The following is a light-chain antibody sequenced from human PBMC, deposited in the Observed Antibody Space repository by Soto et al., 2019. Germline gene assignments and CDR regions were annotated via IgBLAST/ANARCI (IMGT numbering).Light chain of an antibody. CDR3: SSFTSSNTYV. CDR1: SSDVGSYNR. V-gene: IGLV2-18*02. CDR2: EVS. J-gene: IGLJ1*01. Sequence: QSVLTQPPSVSGSPEQSVAISCTGTSSDVGSYNRVSWYQQPPGTAPKVMIYEVSNRPSGVPDRFSGSKSGNTASLTISGLQAEDENDSYCSSFTSSNTYVFGTGTKVTVL.